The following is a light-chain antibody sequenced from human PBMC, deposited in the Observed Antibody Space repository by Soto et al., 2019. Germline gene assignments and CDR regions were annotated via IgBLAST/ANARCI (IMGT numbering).Light chain of an antibody. CDR1: QSIGSY. J-gene: IGKJ4*01. CDR2: DAS. V-gene: IGKV3-11*01. CDR3: QQRSDWPTPT. Sequence: EIALTQSPATLSLSPGERATLSCRASQSIGSYLAWYQQGPGQAPRLLIYDASNRATGIPVRFSGTGSGTDFTLTISSLEPEDFAVYYCQQRSDWPTPTFGGGTKVEIK.